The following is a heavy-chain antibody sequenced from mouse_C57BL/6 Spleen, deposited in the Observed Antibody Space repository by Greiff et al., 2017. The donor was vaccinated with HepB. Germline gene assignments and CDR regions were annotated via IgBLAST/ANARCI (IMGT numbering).Heavy chain of an antibody. CDR2: INPGSGGT. V-gene: IGHV1-54*01. CDR1: GYAFTNYL. Sequence: QVHVKQSGAELVRPGTSVKVSCKASGYAFTNYLIEWVKQRPGQGLEWIGVINPGSGGTNYNEKFKGKATLTADKSSSTAYMQLSSLTSEDSAVYFCARDDYDGTGGFAYWGQGTLVTVSA. D-gene: IGHD2-4*01. CDR3: ARDDYDGTGGFAY. J-gene: IGHJ3*01.